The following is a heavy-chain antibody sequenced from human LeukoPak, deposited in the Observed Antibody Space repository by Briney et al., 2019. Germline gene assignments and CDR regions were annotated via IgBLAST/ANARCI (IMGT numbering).Heavy chain of an antibody. V-gene: IGHV3-15*01. J-gene: IGHJ4*02. CDR1: GFTFSNAW. Sequence: PGGSLRLSCAASGFTFSNAWMSWVRQAPGKGLEGVGRMKSKTDGCATDYAAPVKGRFTISRDDSKNTLYLQMSSLNTEDTAVYYCTTERGSASWYEYYFDYWGQGTLVTVSS. CDR2: MKSKTDGCAT. D-gene: IGHD6-13*01. CDR3: TTERGSASWYEYYFDY.